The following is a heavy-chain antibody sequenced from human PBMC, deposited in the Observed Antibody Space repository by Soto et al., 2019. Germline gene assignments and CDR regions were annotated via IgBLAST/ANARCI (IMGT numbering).Heavy chain of an antibody. D-gene: IGHD2-21*02. Sequence: GGSLRIYCAASVFTFSSYGMHWVRQAPGKGLEWVAVISYDGSNKYCADSVKGRFTISRDNSKNALYLQMNSLRAEDTAVYYCAKAMVVVTAISGGGGFDKWGQGTLVTVSS. CDR3: AKAMVVVTAISGGGGFDK. CDR1: VFTFSSYG. V-gene: IGHV3-30*18. J-gene: IGHJ3*02. CDR2: ISYDGSNK.